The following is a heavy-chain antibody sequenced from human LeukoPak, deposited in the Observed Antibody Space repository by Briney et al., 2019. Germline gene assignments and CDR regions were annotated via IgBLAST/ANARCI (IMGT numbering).Heavy chain of an antibody. CDR1: GFPFITYW. CDR2: IDSNGRTI. D-gene: IGHD1-26*01. Sequence: PGGSRRLSCAASGFPFITYWMHWVRQAPGKGLVWVSRIDSNGRTINYADSVKGRFTISRDNANSMLYLQMNSLRAEDSAVYYCAKDFVGPDDYWGQGTLVTVSS. CDR3: AKDFVGPDDY. J-gene: IGHJ4*02. V-gene: IGHV3-74*01.